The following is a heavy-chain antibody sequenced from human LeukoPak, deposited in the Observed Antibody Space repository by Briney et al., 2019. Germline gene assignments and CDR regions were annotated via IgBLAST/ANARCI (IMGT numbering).Heavy chain of an antibody. D-gene: IGHD6-13*01. CDR2: INTNTGNP. V-gene: IGHV7-4-1*02. CDR3: ARELTIAVAAAGTQSDY. CDR1: GYTFTSYA. J-gene: IGHJ4*02. Sequence: ASVKVSCKASGYTFTSYAMNWVRQAPGQGLEWMGWINTNTGNPTYAQGFTGRFVFSLDTSVSTAYLQISSLKAEDTAVYYCARELTIAVAAAGTQSDYWGQGTLVTVSS.